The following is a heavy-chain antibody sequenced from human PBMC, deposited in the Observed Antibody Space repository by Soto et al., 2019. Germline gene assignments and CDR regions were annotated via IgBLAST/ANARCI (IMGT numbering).Heavy chain of an antibody. D-gene: IGHD1-26*01. Sequence: EAQLLESGGGLVQPGGSLRFSCAASGITLNRYAMTWVRQAPGKGLEWVSGISASGGNKYYADSVEGRFTISRDNSKNTLYLQMDSLRPDDTAVYYCAKCPYSKSYYWFVPWGQGTLVTVSS. CDR2: ISASGGNK. CDR1: GITLNRYA. CDR3: AKCPYSKSYYWFVP. V-gene: IGHV3-23*01. J-gene: IGHJ5*02.